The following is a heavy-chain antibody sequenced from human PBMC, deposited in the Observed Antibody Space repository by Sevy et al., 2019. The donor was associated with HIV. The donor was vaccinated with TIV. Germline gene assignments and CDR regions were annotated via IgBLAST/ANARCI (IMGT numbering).Heavy chain of an antibody. Sequence: GGSLRLSCAASGFTFSSYAMSWVRQPPGKGLEWVSAISGSGGSTYYADSVKGRFTISRDNSKNTLYLQMNSLRAEDTAVYYCAKGHRPGYSSGWYVWFDPWGQGTLVTVSS. V-gene: IGHV3-23*01. CDR3: AKGHRPGYSSGWYVWFDP. D-gene: IGHD6-19*01. J-gene: IGHJ5*02. CDR2: ISGSGGST. CDR1: GFTFSSYA.